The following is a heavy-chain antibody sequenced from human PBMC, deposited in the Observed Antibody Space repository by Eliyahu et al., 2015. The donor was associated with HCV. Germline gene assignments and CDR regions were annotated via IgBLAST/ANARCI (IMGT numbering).Heavy chain of an antibody. CDR3: AKVLNDYVWGNNYAFDV. CDR2: ISGNGGSP. J-gene: IGHJ3*01. CDR1: GFSFSTXA. D-gene: IGHD3-16*01. V-gene: IGHV3-23*01. Sequence: EVQLLESGGGLVQPGGSLRLSCAASGFSFSTXAMPWXRQAPGKGLEWVSAISGNGGSPYYADSVKGRFTISRDNSNNILRLQMNILEADDTAVYYCAKVLNDYVWGNNYAFDVWGQGTLVSVSS.